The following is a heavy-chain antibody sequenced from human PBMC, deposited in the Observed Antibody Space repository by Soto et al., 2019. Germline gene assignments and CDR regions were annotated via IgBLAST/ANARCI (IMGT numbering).Heavy chain of an antibody. D-gene: IGHD1-26*01. CDR3: ARDRGSYALDY. Sequence: QVQLVQSGAEVKKPGASVKVSCKASGYTFTSYGISWVRQAPGQGLEWMGWISAYNGNTNYAQKLQGRVTMTTDTSTRTDYMELRGLRSDDTAVYYCARDRGSYALDYWGQGTLVTVSS. CDR1: GYTFTSYG. J-gene: IGHJ4*02. CDR2: ISAYNGNT. V-gene: IGHV1-18*01.